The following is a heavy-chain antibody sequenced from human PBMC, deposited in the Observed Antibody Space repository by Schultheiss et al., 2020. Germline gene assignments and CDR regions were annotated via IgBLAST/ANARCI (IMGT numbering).Heavy chain of an antibody. CDR2: VYFSGRT. J-gene: IGHJ4*02. CDR3: AREGGGFDN. Sequence: SETLSLTCTVSGGSVISGDHYWSWIRQTPGKGLEWIGHVYFSGRTFYNPSLKSRVVISVDTSKNQFSLELTSVTAADTAVYYYAREGGGFDNWGQGTLVTV. D-gene: IGHD3-16*01. CDR1: GGSVISGDHY. V-gene: IGHV4-30-4*01.